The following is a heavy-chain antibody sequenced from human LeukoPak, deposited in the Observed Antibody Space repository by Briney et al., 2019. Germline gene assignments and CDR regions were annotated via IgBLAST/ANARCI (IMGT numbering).Heavy chain of an antibody. CDR2: IIPIFGTA. CDR1: GGTFSSYA. Sequence: SVKVSCKASGGTFSSYAISWVRQAPGQGLEWMGGIIPIFGTANYAQKFQGRVTITTDESTSTAYMELSSLRSEDTAVYYCARDSDYGDIYYYYYMDVWGKGTTVTVSS. CDR3: ARDSDYGDIYYYYYMDV. V-gene: IGHV1-69*05. J-gene: IGHJ6*03. D-gene: IGHD4-17*01.